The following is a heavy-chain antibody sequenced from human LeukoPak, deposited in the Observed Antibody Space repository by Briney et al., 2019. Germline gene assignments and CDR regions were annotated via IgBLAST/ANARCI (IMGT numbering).Heavy chain of an antibody. D-gene: IGHD7-27*01. J-gene: IGHJ4*02. CDR3: ARGTGDLNY. Sequence: SETLSLTCAVYGGSFSGYYWSWIRQPPGKGLEWIGEINHSGSTNYKPSLKSRVTISVDTSKNQFSLKLSSVTAADTAVYYCARGTGDLNYWGQGTLVTVSS. V-gene: IGHV4-34*01. CDR2: INHSGST. CDR1: GGSFSGYY.